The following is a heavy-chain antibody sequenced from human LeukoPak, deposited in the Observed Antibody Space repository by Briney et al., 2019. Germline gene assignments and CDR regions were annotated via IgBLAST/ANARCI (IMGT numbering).Heavy chain of an antibody. CDR3: AKVPLITMIDPYYFDY. CDR2: ISGSGGST. D-gene: IGHD3-22*01. V-gene: IGHV3-23*01. CDR1: GFTFSSYA. J-gene: IGHJ4*02. Sequence: GGSLRLSRAASGFTFSSYAMSWVRQAPGKGLEWVSAISGSGGSTYYADSVKGRFTISRDNSKNTLYLQMNSLRAEDTAVYYCAKVPLITMIDPYYFDYWGQGTLVTVSS.